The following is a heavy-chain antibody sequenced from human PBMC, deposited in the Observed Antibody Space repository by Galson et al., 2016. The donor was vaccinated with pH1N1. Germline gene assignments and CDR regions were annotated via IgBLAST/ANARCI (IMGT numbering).Heavy chain of an antibody. CDR1: GYMFTSYG. Sequence: SVKVSCKASGYMFTSYGITWVRQAPGQGLEWMGLISGYNGNTNYAQKFRGRLTMTTDTSTTTAYMELRSLRSDDTAFYYCARLSGRRWLDPWGQGTLVTVSS. J-gene: IGHJ5*02. CDR3: ARLSGRRWLDP. CDR2: ISGYNGNT. V-gene: IGHV1-18*01. D-gene: IGHD3-10*01.